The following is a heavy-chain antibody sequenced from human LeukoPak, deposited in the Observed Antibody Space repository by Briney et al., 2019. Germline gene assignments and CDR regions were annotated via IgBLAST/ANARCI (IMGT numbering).Heavy chain of an antibody. CDR3: TRFTQPL. Sequence: GGSLRLSCAASGFTFSGSSMHWVRQASGKGLEWVGRIKSKANSYATAYAASVKGRFTISRDDSKNTAYLQMNSLKTEDTAVYYCTRFTQPLWGQGTLVTVSS. D-gene: IGHD5-18*01. CDR1: GFTFSGSS. J-gene: IGHJ4*02. CDR2: IKSKANSYAT. V-gene: IGHV3-73*01.